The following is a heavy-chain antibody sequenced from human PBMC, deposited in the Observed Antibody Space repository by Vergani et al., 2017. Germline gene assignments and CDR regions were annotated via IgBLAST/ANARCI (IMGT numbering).Heavy chain of an antibody. Sequence: QVTLRESGPALVKPTQTLTLTCTFSGFSLSTSGMCVSWIRQPPGKALEWLALIDWDDDKYYSTSLKTRLTISKDTSKNQVVITMTNMDPVDTATYYCARIPYYYDSSGYLRGFDYWGQGTLVTVSS. CDR3: ARIPYYYDSSGYLRGFDY. CDR1: GFSLSTSGMC. CDR2: IDWDDDK. D-gene: IGHD3-22*01. J-gene: IGHJ4*02. V-gene: IGHV2-70*01.